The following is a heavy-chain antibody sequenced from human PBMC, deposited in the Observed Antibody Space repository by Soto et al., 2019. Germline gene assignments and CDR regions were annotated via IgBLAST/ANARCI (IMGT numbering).Heavy chain of an antibody. CDR1: DGSISNYY. D-gene: IGHD6-13*01. J-gene: IGHJ3*02. CDR3: ARRPAAEAFDI. CDR2: IYYSGRT. V-gene: IGHV4-59*08. Sequence: QVQLQESGPGLVKPSETLSLTCTVSDGSISNYYWSWIRQPPGKGLEWIGYIYYSGRTDYNPSLKGRVTFSVDTSKKQFSLKLSSVAAADTAVYYCARRPAAEAFDIWGQGTIVTVSS.